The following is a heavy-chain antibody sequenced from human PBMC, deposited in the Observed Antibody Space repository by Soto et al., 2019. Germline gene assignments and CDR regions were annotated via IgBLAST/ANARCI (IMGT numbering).Heavy chain of an antibody. J-gene: IGHJ4*02. CDR2: IYFNGNT. Sequence: QLQLQESGPGLVKPSETLSLTCTVSGVSISDTSYYWGWIRQPPGKGLEWIGTIYFNGNTFYNPSLKRRLTRSVDTSSNQFSLRLTSVTAAATAVYYCARQGSYWGQGTLVAVSS. CDR3: ARQGSY. V-gene: IGHV4-39*01. CDR1: GVSISDTSYY.